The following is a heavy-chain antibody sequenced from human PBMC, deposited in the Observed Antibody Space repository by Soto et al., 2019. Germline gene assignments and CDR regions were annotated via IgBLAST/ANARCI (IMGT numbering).Heavy chain of an antibody. CDR1: GYTFTNYD. D-gene: IGHD1-26*01. J-gene: IGHJ4*02. V-gene: IGHV1-8*01. CDR2: MNPESANT. Sequence: QVQLVQSGAEVKQPGASVKVSCRTSGYTFTNYDISSVRQATGQGLEWMGWMNPESANTGYAQKFQGRVTMTRDTSISTAYMELNSLTSEDTAVYYCARAIRNQLLSDYWGQGTLVTVSS. CDR3: ARAIRNQLLSDY.